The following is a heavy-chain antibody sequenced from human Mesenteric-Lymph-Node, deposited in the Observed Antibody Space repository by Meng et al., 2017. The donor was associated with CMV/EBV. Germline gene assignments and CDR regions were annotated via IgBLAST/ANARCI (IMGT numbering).Heavy chain of an antibody. J-gene: IGHJ4*02. Sequence: LSCAASGFTFSSSAMHWVRQAPGKGLEWVSGIIGSSTDTYYADSVKGRFTISRDNSKNMLFLQMNSLRAEDTAIYYCAKDGPYYFDYWGQGTLVTVSS. CDR2: IIGSSTDT. CDR1: GFTFSSSA. V-gene: IGHV3-23*01. CDR3: AKDGPYYFDY.